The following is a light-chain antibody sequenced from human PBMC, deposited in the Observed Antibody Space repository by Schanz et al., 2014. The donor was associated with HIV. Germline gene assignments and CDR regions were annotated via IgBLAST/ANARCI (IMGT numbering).Light chain of an antibody. J-gene: IGLJ3*02. V-gene: IGLV2-14*02. CDR2: EVS. CDR3: TTWDDSLNGWV. Sequence: QSALTQPASVSGSPGQSITTSCTGTSSDVGSYNLVSWYQQHPGKAPKLMIYEVSKRPSGVPDRFSGSKSGTSASLAISGLQAEDEADYYCTTWDDSLNGWVFGGGTKLTVL. CDR1: SSDVGSYNL.